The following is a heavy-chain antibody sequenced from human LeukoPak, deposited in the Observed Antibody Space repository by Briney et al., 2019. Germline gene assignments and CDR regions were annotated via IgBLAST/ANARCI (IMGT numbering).Heavy chain of an antibody. V-gene: IGHV4-38-2*02. Sequence: ETLSLTFHCFGYSISSCYYWGWIRQPPRRGLAWIGCIYHSESTYYNPPLKSRVTIPVDTYKNQFSLKLRAVTAADTAVYYCARGPTYGSGSYFADSWGQGTLATVSS. J-gene: IGHJ4*02. CDR2: IYHSEST. CDR3: ARGPTYGSGSYFADS. CDR1: GYSISSCYY. D-gene: IGHD3-10*01.